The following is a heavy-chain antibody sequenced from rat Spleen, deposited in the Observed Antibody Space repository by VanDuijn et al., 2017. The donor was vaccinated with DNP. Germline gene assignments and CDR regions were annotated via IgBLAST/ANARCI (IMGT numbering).Heavy chain of an antibody. J-gene: IGHJ2*01. V-gene: IGHV5-27*01. CDR1: GFTFSNYD. D-gene: IGHD5-1*01. CDR2: ISISGDST. CDR3: TTDQAGTLFDY. Sequence: EVQLVESGGGLVQPGRSLKLSCVASGFTFSNYDMAWVRQAPTKGLEWVATISISGDSTYYRDSVKGRFTISRDNAKSTLYLQMDSLRSEDTATYYCTTDQAGTLFDYWGQGVMVIVSS.